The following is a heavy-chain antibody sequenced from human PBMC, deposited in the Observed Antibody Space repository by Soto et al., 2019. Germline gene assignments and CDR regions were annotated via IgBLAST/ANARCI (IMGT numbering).Heavy chain of an antibody. CDR2: INPNSGDT. Sequence: ASVKGCFQASRYPFTPNYMHWVRQAPGQGLEWMGWINPNSGDTNYAQEFQGRFTIPRYNSKNTLYLQMNSLRAEDTAVDYCARALYYCDSSGYSFDYWGQGTMVTVSS. D-gene: IGHD3-22*01. J-gene: IGHJ4*02. V-gene: IGHV1-2*02. CDR3: ARALYYCDSSGYSFDY. CDR1: RYPFTPNY.